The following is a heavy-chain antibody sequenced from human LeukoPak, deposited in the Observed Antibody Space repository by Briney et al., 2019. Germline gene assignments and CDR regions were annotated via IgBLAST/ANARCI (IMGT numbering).Heavy chain of an antibody. Sequence: PSETLSLTCTVSGGSISSYYWSWIRQPAGKGLEWIGRIYTSGSTNYNPSLKSRVTISVDKSKNQFSLKLSSVTAADTAVYYCARETPVRPFDYRGQGTLVTVSS. CDR1: GGSISSYY. CDR2: IYTSGST. V-gene: IGHV4-4*07. CDR3: ARETPVRPFDY. D-gene: IGHD2-8*01. J-gene: IGHJ4*02.